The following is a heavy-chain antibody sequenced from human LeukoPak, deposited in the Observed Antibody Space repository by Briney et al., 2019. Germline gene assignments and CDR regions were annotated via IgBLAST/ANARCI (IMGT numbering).Heavy chain of an antibody. Sequence: GSLRLSCAASGFTFSSYGMHWVRQAPGKGLEWVAFIRYDGSNKYYADSVKGRFTISRDNSKNTLYLQMNSLRAEDTAVYYCAKDRNELTGDGFDYWGQGTLVTVSS. D-gene: IGHD7-27*01. J-gene: IGHJ4*02. V-gene: IGHV3-30*02. CDR2: IRYDGSNK. CDR1: GFTFSSYG. CDR3: AKDRNELTGDGFDY.